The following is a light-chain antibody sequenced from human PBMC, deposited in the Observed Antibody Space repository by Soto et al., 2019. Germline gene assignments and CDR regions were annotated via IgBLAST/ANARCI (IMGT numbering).Light chain of an antibody. J-gene: IGKJ1*01. CDR2: GAS. V-gene: IGKV3-15*01. CDR1: QSVSSN. Sequence: EIVMTQSPATLSVTPGERATLSCRASQSVSSNLAWYQHKPGQAPRLLIYGASTRATGIPARFSGSGSGTDCSLTISSLQPEDFAVYFCQQCSDWPRTLGQGTKVDIK. CDR3: QQCSDWPRT.